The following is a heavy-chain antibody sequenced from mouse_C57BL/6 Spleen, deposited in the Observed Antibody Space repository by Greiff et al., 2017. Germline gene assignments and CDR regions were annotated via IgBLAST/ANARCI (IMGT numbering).Heavy chain of an antibody. D-gene: IGHD5-1-1*01. CDR3: ARSYPYCFDY. J-gene: IGHJ2*01. CDR1: GYSITSGYY. V-gene: IGHV3-6*01. Sequence: EVKLVESGPGLVKPSQSLSLTCSVTGYSITSGYYWNWIRQFPGNKLEWMGYISYDGSNNYNPSLKNRISITRDTSKNQFFLKLNSVTTEDTATYYCARSYPYCFDYWGQGTTLTVSS. CDR2: ISYDGSN.